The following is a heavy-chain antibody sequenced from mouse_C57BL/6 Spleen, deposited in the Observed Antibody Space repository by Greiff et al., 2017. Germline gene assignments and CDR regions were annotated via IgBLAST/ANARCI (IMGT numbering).Heavy chain of an antibody. CDR2: IDPNSGGT. CDR1: GYTFTSYW. J-gene: IGHJ1*03. D-gene: IGHD1-1*01. CDR3: ARSDGSSLNEYVDV. Sequence: QVQLQQPGAELVKPGASVKLSCTASGYTFTSYWLHWVKQRPGRGLEWIGRIDPNSGGTKYNEKFKSKATLTVDKPSSTAYMQLSSLTSEDSAVYYCARSDGSSLNEYVDVWGTGTTVTVSS. V-gene: IGHV1-72*01.